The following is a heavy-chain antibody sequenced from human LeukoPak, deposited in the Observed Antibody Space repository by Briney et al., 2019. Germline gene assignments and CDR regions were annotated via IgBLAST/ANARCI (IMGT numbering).Heavy chain of an antibody. CDR3: ARGTNYDFWSGYPYYFDY. Sequence: SETLSLTCTVSGGSISSYYWRWIRQPPGKGLEWIGYIYYSGSTYYNPSLKSRVTISVDTSKIQFSLKLSSVTAADTAVYYCARGTNYDFWSGYPYYFDYWGQGTLVTVSS. CDR2: IYYSGST. CDR1: GGSISSYY. J-gene: IGHJ4*02. D-gene: IGHD3-3*01. V-gene: IGHV4-59*08.